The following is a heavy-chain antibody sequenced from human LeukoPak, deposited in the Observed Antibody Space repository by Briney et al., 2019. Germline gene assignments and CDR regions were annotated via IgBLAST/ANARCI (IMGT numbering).Heavy chain of an antibody. Sequence: GGSLRLSCAASGFTFSRHGMNWVRQAPGKGLEWVSAISGSGGSTYYADSVKGRFTISRDNSKNTLYLQMNSLRAEDTAVYYCAKKGLTVTTYYFDYWGQGTLVTVSS. V-gene: IGHV3-23*01. J-gene: IGHJ4*02. CDR3: AKKGLTVTTYYFDY. D-gene: IGHD4-17*01. CDR2: ISGSGGST. CDR1: GFTFSRHG.